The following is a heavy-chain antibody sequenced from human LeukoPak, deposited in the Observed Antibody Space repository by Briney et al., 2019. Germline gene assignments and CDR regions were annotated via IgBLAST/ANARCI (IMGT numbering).Heavy chain of an antibody. J-gene: IGHJ4*02. CDR1: GGSISSYY. CDR3: ARAHSSSWYRWDY. CDR2: IYTSAST. Sequence: SETLSLTCTVSGGSISSYYWSWVRQPAGKGLEWIGRIYTSASTTYTPSLKSRVTMSVDTSKTQFSLKLSSVTAADTAVYYCARAHSSSWYRWDYWGQGTLVTVSS. D-gene: IGHD6-13*01. V-gene: IGHV4-4*07.